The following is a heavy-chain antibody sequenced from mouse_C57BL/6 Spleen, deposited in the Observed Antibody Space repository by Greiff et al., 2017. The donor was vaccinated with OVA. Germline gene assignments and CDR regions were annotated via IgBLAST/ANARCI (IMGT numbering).Heavy chain of an antibody. J-gene: IGHJ3*01. Sequence: VQLQQSGTDLVKPGASVKLSCKASGYTFTSYWMHWVKQRPGQGLEWIGNINPSNGGTNYNEKFKSKATLTVDKSSSTAYMQLSSLTSEDSAVYYCARSGYDYPWCAYWGQGTLVTVSA. CDR1: GYTFTSYW. V-gene: IGHV1-53*01. CDR2: INPSNGGT. CDR3: ARSGYDYPWCAY. D-gene: IGHD2-4*01.